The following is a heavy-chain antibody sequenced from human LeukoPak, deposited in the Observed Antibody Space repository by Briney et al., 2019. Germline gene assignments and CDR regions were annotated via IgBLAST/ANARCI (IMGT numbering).Heavy chain of an antibody. CDR3: ARALPSYYYGSGSYFFDY. V-gene: IGHV3-64*01. J-gene: IGHJ4*02. CDR1: GFTFNYYS. Sequence: GGSLRLSCAASGFTFNYYSIHWVRQAPGKGLEYVSAISPSGGHTYYANSVKGRFTISRDNAKNSLYLQMNSLRAEDTAVYYCARALPSYYYGSGSYFFDYWGQGTLVTVSS. CDR2: ISPSGGHT. D-gene: IGHD3-10*01.